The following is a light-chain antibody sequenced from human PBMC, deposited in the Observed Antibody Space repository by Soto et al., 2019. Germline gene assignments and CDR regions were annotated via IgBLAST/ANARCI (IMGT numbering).Light chain of an antibody. CDR3: QQYNDWPPYT. Sequence: EIVMTQSPATLSVSPGERATLSCRASQSVSSDLAWYQQKPGQPPRLLIYGASTRATDIPARFSGDGSGTEFTLTISSLQSEDFAVYYCQQYNDWPPYTLGQGTKLEI. CDR2: GAS. V-gene: IGKV3-15*01. J-gene: IGKJ2*01. CDR1: QSVSSD.